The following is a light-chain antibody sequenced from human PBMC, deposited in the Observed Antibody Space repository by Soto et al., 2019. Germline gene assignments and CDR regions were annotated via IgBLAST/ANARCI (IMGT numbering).Light chain of an antibody. Sequence: DIQMTQSPSTLSASVGDRVTITCRASQSISSWLAWYQQKPGKAPKLLIYKASSLESWGPSRFSSSGSGIEFRLTRTSRKHDNFGTYYGQPYSSYSLTVCGGTKVEIK. CDR3: QPYSSYSLT. CDR1: QSISSW. V-gene: IGKV1-5*03. J-gene: IGKJ4*01. CDR2: KAS.